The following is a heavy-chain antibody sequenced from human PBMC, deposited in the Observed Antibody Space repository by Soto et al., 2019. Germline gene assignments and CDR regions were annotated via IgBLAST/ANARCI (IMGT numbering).Heavy chain of an antibody. D-gene: IGHD5-18*01. CDR2: IYYSGST. CDR3: ARYPSGDTGIDP. CDR1: GGSISSGDYY. Sequence: TLSLTCTVSGGSISSGDYYWSWIRQPPGKGLEWIGYIYYSGSTYYNPSLKSRVTISVDTSKNQFSLKLSSVTAADTAVYYCARYPSGDTGIDPWGQGTLITVSS. J-gene: IGHJ5*02. V-gene: IGHV4-30-4*01.